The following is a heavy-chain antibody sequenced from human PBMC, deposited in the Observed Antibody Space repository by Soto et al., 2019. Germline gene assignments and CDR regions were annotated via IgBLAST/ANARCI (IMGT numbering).Heavy chain of an antibody. Sequence: QVQLQQWGAGLLKPSETLSLTCAVYGGSFSGHYWSWIRQPPGKGLGWIGEIYHSGSTNYNPSLKNRVTISVDTSKNQFSLKQSSGNGAYTDVYYSERGTAPVNFDYWGQGNLATDS. V-gene: IGHV4-34*01. D-gene: IGHD6-13*01. CDR1: GGSFSGHY. J-gene: IGHJ4*02. CDR3: ERGTAPVNFDY. CDR2: IYHSGST.